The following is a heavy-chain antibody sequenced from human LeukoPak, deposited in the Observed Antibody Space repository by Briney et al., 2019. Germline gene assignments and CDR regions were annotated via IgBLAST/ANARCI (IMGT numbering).Heavy chain of an antibody. CDR1: GFTFSDYY. V-gene: IGHV3-49*03. J-gene: IGHJ4*02. Sequence: GGSLRLSCAASGFTFSDYYMSWIRQAPGKGLEWVGFIRSKAYGGTTEYAASVKGRFTISRDDSKSIAYLQMNSLKTEDTAVYYCTRDQLVRGVIYFDYWGQGTLVTVSS. CDR3: TRDQLVRGVIYFDY. D-gene: IGHD3-10*01. CDR2: IRSKAYGGTT.